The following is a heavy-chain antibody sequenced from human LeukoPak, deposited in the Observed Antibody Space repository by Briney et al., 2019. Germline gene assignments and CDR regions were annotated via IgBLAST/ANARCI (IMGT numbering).Heavy chain of an antibody. D-gene: IGHD3-22*01. V-gene: IGHV3-74*01. Sequence: GGSLRLSCAASGFTFSSYWMHWVRQAPGKGLVWVPRINSDGSSTSYADSVKGRFTISRDNAKNTLYLQMNSLRAEDTAVYYCAREGPDDSSGYYQSDYYYYYMDVWGKGTTVTVSS. CDR2: INSDGSST. CDR3: AREGPDDSSGYYQSDYYYYYMDV. CDR1: GFTFSSYW. J-gene: IGHJ6*03.